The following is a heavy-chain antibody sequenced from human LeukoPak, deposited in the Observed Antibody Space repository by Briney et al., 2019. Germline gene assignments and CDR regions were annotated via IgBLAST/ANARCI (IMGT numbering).Heavy chain of an antibody. D-gene: IGHD2-2*01. J-gene: IGHJ4*02. CDR1: GDSIINSDYY. CDR3: ARDLPIVVVPAAMGY. V-gene: IGHV4-39*07. CDR2: IYYSGST. Sequence: SETLSLTCTVSGDSIINSDYYWGWIRQPPGKGLQWIGSIYYSGSTYYNPSLKSRVTISVDTSKNQFSLKLSSVTAADTAVYYCARDLPIVVVPAAMGYWGQGTLVTVSS.